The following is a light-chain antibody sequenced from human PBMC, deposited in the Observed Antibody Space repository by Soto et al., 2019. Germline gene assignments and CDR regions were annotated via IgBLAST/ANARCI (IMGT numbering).Light chain of an antibody. V-gene: IGKV3-11*01. Sequence: EIVMTQSPGTLSLSPGERATLSCRASQSVSSYLAWYQQKPGQAPRLLIYDASNRATGIPARFSGSGSGTDFTLTISSLEPADFAVYYCQQRSNWPPTFGGGTKVDIK. CDR3: QQRSNWPPT. CDR2: DAS. J-gene: IGKJ4*01. CDR1: QSVSSY.